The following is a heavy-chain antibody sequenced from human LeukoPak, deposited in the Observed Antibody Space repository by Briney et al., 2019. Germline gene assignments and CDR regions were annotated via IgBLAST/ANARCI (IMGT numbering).Heavy chain of an antibody. Sequence: QPGRSLRLSCAASGFTFSSYGMHWVRQAPGKGLEWVAVISYDGSNKYYADSVKGRFTISRDNSKNTLYLQMNSLRAEDTAVYYCARLSRTFSRLGAFDYWGQGTLVTVSS. J-gene: IGHJ4*02. V-gene: IGHV3-30*03. D-gene: IGHD2/OR15-2a*01. CDR2: ISYDGSNK. CDR1: GFTFSSYG. CDR3: ARLSRTFSRLGAFDY.